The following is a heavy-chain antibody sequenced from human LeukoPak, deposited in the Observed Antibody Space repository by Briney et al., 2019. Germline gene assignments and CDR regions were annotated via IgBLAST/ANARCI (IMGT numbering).Heavy chain of an antibody. CDR3: ATEGKMVRGVYTDY. CDR1: GYPLTELS. V-gene: IGHV1-24*01. Sequence: ASVKVSFKVSGYPLTELSLHWVRPAPGKGLGWMGRFDPEDGETIYAQKFQGRVTMTADTSTDTVYMELSSLRSEDTAVYYCATEGKMVRGVYTDYWGQGTLVTVSS. D-gene: IGHD3-10*01. CDR2: FDPEDGET. J-gene: IGHJ4*02.